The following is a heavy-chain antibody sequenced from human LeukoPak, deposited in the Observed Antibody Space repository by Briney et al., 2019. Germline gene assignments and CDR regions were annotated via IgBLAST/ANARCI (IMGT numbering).Heavy chain of an antibody. CDR2: IIPIFGTA. D-gene: IGHD4-17*01. Sequence: ASAKVSCKASRGTFRSYAISWVRQAPGQGLEWMGRIIPIFGTANYAQKFQGRVTITADESTSTAYMELSSLRSEDTAVYYCAHPAHGDYPPNYYYYMDVWGKGTTVTVSS. CDR3: AHPAHGDYPPNYYYYMDV. V-gene: IGHV1-69*13. J-gene: IGHJ6*03. CDR1: RGTFRSYA.